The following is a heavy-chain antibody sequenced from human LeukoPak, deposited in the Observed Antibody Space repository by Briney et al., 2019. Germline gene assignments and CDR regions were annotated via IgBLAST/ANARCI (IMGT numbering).Heavy chain of an antibody. CDR2: ISSSSSYI. CDR1: GLTFSSYS. CDR3: ASAGPVAGTGY. D-gene: IGHD6-19*01. V-gene: IGHV3-21*01. Sequence: PGGSLRLSCAASGLTFSSYSMTWVRQAPGKGLDWVSSISSSSSYIYYADSVKGRFTISRDNAKNSLYLQMNSLRAEDTAVYYCASAGPVAGTGYWGQGTLVTVSS. J-gene: IGHJ4*02.